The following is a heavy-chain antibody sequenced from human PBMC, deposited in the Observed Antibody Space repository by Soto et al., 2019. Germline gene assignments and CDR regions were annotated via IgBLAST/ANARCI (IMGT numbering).Heavy chain of an antibody. V-gene: IGHV1-69*01. D-gene: IGHD2-15*01. CDR2: IIPIFGTA. Sequence: QVQLVQSGAEVKKPGSSVKVSCKASGGTFSSYAISWVRQAPGQGLEWMGGIIPIFGTANYAQKFQGRVTITADESTRTAYMELSSLRSEDTAVYYCARYCSGGSCYSYYGMDVWGQGTTVTVSS. CDR3: ARYCSGGSCYSYYGMDV. J-gene: IGHJ6*02. CDR1: GGTFSSYA.